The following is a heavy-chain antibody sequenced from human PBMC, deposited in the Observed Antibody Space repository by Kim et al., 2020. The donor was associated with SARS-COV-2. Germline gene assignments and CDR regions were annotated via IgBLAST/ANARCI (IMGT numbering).Heavy chain of an antibody. D-gene: IGHD5-18*01. J-gene: IGHJ5*02. CDR1: GGSVSSGSYY. CDR2: SYYSGST. V-gene: IGHV4-61*01. CDR3: ARTWIQLWLGGWFDP. Sequence: SETLSLTCTVSGGSVSSGSYYWSWIRQPPGKGLEWIVYSYYSGSTNYNPSLKSRVTISVDTSKNQFSLKLSSVTAADTAVYSCARTWIQLWLGGWFDPWGQEALGTVSS.